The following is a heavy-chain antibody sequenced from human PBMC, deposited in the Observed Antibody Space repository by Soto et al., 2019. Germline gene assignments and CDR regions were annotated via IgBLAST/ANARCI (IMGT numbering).Heavy chain of an antibody. CDR2: MYPGDSET. V-gene: IGHV5-51*01. Sequence: GESLKISCKGTGYFFTSYWVAWVRQMPGKGLEWMGLMYPGDSETRYSPSFQGHVTISADKSVTTAYLQWSSLKASDTAIYYCARGGYTYGVLYFDYWGQGTLVTVSS. J-gene: IGHJ4*02. D-gene: IGHD5-18*01. CDR1: GYFFTSYW. CDR3: ARGGYTYGVLYFDY.